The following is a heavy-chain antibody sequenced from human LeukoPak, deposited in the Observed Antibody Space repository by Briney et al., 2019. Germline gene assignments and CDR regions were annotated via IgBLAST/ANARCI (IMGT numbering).Heavy chain of an antibody. CDR2: MNPNSGNT. CDR3: ARGAPGSYCSGGSCPYFDY. V-gene: IGHV1-8*01. D-gene: IGHD2-15*01. Sequence: ASVKVSCKASGYTFTSYDIHWVRQATGQGLEWMGWMNPNSGNTGYAQKFQGRVTMTRNTSISTAYMVLSSLRSEDTAVYYCARGAPGSYCSGGSCPYFDYWGQGALVTVSS. CDR1: GYTFTSYD. J-gene: IGHJ4*02.